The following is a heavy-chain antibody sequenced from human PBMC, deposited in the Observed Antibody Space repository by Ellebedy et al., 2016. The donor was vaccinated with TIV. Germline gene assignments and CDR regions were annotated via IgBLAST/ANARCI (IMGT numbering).Heavy chain of an antibody. D-gene: IGHD7-27*01. CDR1: GVTVSNNL. V-gene: IGHV3-66*01. CDR3: ARYPPSMKYGLWG. CDR2: IYCGGST. J-gene: IGHJ4*02. Sequence: GESLKISCAASGVTVSNNLMSWVRQAPGKGLECVSIIYCGGSTYYADSVKGRFTISIDDSKNTLSLQMESLRVEDTAVYYCARYPPSMKYGLWGWGQGTLVTVSS.